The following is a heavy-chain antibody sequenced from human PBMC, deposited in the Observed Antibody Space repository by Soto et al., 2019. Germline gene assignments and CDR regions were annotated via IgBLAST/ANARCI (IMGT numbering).Heavy chain of an antibody. CDR3: ARSLRSGRIATAFYYGMDV. CDR1: GFSFSNYW. D-gene: IGHD6-13*01. CDR2: ITQDGSIK. J-gene: IGHJ6*02. V-gene: IGHV3-7*01. Sequence: GGSLRLSCAVSGFSFSNYWMSWVRQAPGKGLEWVANITQDGSIKYYADSVKGRFTISRDNSKNTLYLQMNSLRAEDTAVYYCARSLRSGRIATAFYYGMDVWGQGTTVTVSS.